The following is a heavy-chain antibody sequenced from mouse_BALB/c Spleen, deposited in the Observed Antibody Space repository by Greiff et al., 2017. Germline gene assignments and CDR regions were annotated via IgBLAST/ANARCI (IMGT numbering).Heavy chain of an antibody. CDR3: ARAKYGNYDSWFAY. J-gene: IGHJ3*01. D-gene: IGHD2-1*01. CDR2: ISYSGST. Sequence: EVKLQESGPSLVKPSQTLSLTCSVTGDSITSGYWNWIRKFPGNKLEYMGYISYSGSTYYNPSLKSRISITRDTSKNQYYLQLNSVTTEDTATYYCARAKYGNYDSWFAYWGQGTLVTVSA. CDR1: GDSITSGY. V-gene: IGHV3-8*02.